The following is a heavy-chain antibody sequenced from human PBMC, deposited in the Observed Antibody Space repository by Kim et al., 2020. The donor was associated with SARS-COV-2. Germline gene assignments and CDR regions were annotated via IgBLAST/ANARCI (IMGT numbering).Heavy chain of an antibody. CDR3: ARHTGSIAALGAGDP. J-gene: IGHJ5*02. V-gene: IGHV5-51*01. D-gene: IGHD6-6*01. CDR1: GYSFTSYW. CDR2: IYPGDSDT. Sequence: GESLKISCKGSGYSFTSYWIGWVRQMPGKGLEWMGIIYPGDSDTRYSPSFQGQVTISADKSISTAYLQWSSLKASDTAMYYCARHTGSIAALGAGDPWGQGTLVTVSS.